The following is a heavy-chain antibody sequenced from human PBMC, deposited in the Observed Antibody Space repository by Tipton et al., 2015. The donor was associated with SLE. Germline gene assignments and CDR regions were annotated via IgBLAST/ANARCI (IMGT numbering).Heavy chain of an antibody. D-gene: IGHD6-19*01. CDR3: AREGSSGWTYTWFDP. CDR2: IYTSRGT. Sequence: TLSLTCTVSGVSINSHYWSWIRQPPGKGLEWIGYIYTSRGTNYNPSLKSRATISVDTSKHQFSLKLRSVTAADTAVYYCAREGSSGWTYTWFDPWGQGTLVTVSS. V-gene: IGHV4-4*08. J-gene: IGHJ5*02. CDR1: GVSINSHY.